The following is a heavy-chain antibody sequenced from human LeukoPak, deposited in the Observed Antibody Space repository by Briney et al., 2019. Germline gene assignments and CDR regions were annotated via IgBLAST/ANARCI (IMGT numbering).Heavy chain of an antibody. CDR1: GFTFSDYY. V-gene: IGHV3-11*04. J-gene: IGHJ4*02. Sequence: TGGSLRLSCAASGFTFSDYYMSWIRQAPGKGLEWVSYISSSGSTIYYANSVKGRFTISRDNAKNSLYLQMNSLRAEDTAVYYCARDLRRPRNLFDYWGQGTLVTVSS. CDR3: ARDLRRPRNLFDY. CDR2: ISSSGSTI. D-gene: IGHD1-14*01.